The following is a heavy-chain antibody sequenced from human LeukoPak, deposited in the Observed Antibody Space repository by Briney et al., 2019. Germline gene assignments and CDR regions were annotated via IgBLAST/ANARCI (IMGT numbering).Heavy chain of an antibody. Sequence: SETLSLTCTVSGGSISSYYWSWIRQPPGKGLERIGYIYYSGSTNYNPSLKSRVTISVDTSKNQFSLKLSSVTAADTAVYYCARGQEHRLYGSGIAFDYWGQGTLVTVSS. CDR2: IYYSGST. CDR1: GGSISSYY. CDR3: ARGQEHRLYGSGIAFDY. V-gene: IGHV4-59*01. D-gene: IGHD3-10*01. J-gene: IGHJ4*02.